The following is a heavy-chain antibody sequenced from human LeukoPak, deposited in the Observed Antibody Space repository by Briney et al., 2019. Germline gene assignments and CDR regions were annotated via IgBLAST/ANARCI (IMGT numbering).Heavy chain of an antibody. J-gene: IGHJ4*02. CDR3: ARDMTEMATITPFDY. CDR2: IWYDGSNK. CDR1: GFTFSSYG. D-gene: IGHD5-24*01. Sequence: PGGSLRLSCAASGFTFSSYGMHWVRQAPGKGLKWVAVIWYDGSNKYYADSVKGRFTISRDNSKNTLYLQMNSLRAEDTAVYYCARDMTEMATITPFDYWGQGTLVTVSS. V-gene: IGHV3-33*01.